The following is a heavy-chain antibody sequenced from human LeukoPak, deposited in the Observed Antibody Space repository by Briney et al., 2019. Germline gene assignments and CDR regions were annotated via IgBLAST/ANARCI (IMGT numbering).Heavy chain of an antibody. CDR1: GFNFFSYT. CDR2: IANSGETT. V-gene: IGHV3-23*01. D-gene: IGHD3-3*01. Sequence: GGSVRLSCFASGFNFFSYTMMWVRQAPGKGLEWVSVIANSGETTHYEDSVKGRFTISTDNSKNTLYLQIDSLRAEDTAIYYCAKGSVVYYDFWSGSYSDYWGQGTLVTVSS. CDR3: AKGSVVYYDFWSGSYSDY. J-gene: IGHJ4*02.